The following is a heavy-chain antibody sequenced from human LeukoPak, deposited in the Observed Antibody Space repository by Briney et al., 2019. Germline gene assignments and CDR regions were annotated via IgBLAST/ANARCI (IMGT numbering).Heavy chain of an antibody. CDR3: AKGSDIVLMVYAPDAFDI. CDR2: ISGSGGRT. V-gene: IGHV3-23*01. D-gene: IGHD2-8*01. J-gene: IGHJ3*02. Sequence: GGSLTLSCAASGLTFSSYAMSWVRQAPGKGLEWVSAISGSGGRTYYADSVKGRFTISRDNSKNTLYLQMNSLRAYHLAVYYSAKGSDIVLMVYAPDAFDIWGQGTMVTVSS. CDR1: GLTFSSYA.